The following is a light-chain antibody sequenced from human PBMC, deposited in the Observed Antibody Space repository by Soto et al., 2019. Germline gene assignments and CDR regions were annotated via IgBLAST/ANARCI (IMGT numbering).Light chain of an antibody. CDR2: GAS. Sequence: VLKKAQISLASSPGERATLSCRASQSITSSYLAWYQQKPGQAPRLLIYGASRRATDIPDRFSGSGSGTDFTLTVSRLEPEDFAVYYCQLYDSSSYAFGQGTKVYIK. J-gene: IGKJ2*01. CDR3: QLYDSSSYA. CDR1: QSITSSY. V-gene: IGKV3-20*01.